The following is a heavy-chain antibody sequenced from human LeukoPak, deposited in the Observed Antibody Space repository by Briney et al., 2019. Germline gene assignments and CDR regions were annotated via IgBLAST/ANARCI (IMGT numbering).Heavy chain of an antibody. CDR1: GFTFSSYA. J-gene: IGHJ4*02. Sequence: GSLRLSCAASGFTFSSYAMHWVRQAPGKGLEYVSAISSNGGSTYYANSVKGRFTISRDNSKNTLYLQMGSLRAEDMGVYYCASARRDGSYLDYWGQGTLVTVSS. D-gene: IGHD5-24*01. CDR3: ASARRDGSYLDY. V-gene: IGHV3-64*01. CDR2: ISSNGGST.